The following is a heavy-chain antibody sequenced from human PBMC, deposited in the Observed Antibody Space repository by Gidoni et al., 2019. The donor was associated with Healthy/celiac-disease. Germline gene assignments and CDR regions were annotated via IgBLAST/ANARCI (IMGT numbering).Heavy chain of an antibody. CDR3: ARAELWGSYPSY. D-gene: IGHD3-16*02. V-gene: IGHV4-34*01. J-gene: IGHJ4*02. CDR2: INHSGST. Sequence: QVQLQQWGAGLLKPSETLSLTCAVYGGSFGGYYWSWIRQPPGKGLEWIGEINHSGSTNYNPSLKSRVTISLDTSKTQFSLKLSSVTAADTAVYYCARAELWGSYPSYWGQGTLVTVSS. CDR1: GGSFGGYY.